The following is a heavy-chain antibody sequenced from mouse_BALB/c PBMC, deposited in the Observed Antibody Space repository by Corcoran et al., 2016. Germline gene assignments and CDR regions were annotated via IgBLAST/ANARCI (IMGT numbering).Heavy chain of an antibody. CDR2: ILPGSGST. CDR3: ARLEVTRRDYAMDY. V-gene: IGHV1-9*01. D-gene: IGHD2-2*01. Sequence: QVQLQQSGAELMKPGASVKISCKATGYTFSSYWIEWVKQRPGHGLEWIGEILPGSGSTNYNEKFKGKATFTADTSSNTAYMQLSSLTSEDSAVYYCARLEVTRRDYAMDYWGQGTSVTVSS. CDR1: GYTFSSYW. J-gene: IGHJ4*01.